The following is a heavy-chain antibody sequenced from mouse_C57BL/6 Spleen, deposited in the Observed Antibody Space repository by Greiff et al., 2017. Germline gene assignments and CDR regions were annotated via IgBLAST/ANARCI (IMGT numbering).Heavy chain of an antibody. V-gene: IGHV1-81*01. Sequence: VQLQESGAELARPGASVKLSCKASGYTFTSYGISWVKQRTGQGLEWIGEIYPRSGNTYYNEKFKGKATLTADKSSSTAYMELRSLTSEDSAVYFCARGDDYHWYFDVWGTGTTVTVSS. CDR2: IYPRSGNT. J-gene: IGHJ1*03. D-gene: IGHD2-4*01. CDR3: ARGDDYHWYFDV. CDR1: GYTFTSYG.